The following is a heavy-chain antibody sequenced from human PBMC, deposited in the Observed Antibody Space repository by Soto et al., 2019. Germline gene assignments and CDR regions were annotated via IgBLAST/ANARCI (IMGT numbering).Heavy chain of an antibody. J-gene: IGHJ6*02. CDR1: RFSFNSYA. CDR3: TAPRDEYGSGVSWFTYGMDI. Sequence: GGSLRLSCVASRFSFNSYAMNWVRQAPGKGLEWVSGISGTGASTYYADSVRGRFTISRDDSQNTLFLQMKRLTVDDTAIYYCTAPRDEYGSGVSWFTYGMDIWGQGTTVTVSS. CDR2: ISGTGAST. V-gene: IGHV3-23*01. D-gene: IGHD3-10*01.